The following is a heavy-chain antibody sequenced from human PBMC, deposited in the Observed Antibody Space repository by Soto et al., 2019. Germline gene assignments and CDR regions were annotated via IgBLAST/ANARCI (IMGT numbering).Heavy chain of an antibody. CDR2: IYTSGST. J-gene: IGHJ4*02. CDR3: ARGVRYDSSGYSFFDY. V-gene: IGHV4-4*07. D-gene: IGHD3-22*01. CDR1: GGSISSYY. Sequence: QVQLQESGPGLVKPSETLSLTCTVSGGSISSYYWSWIRQPTGKGVEWIGRIYTSGSTNYNPSLKSRVTMSVDTSKNQFSLKLSSVTAADTAVYYCARGVRYDSSGYSFFDYWGQGTLVTVSS.